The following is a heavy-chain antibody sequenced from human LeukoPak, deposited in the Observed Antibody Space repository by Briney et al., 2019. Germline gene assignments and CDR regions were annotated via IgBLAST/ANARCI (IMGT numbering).Heavy chain of an antibody. CDR1: GGSVSGYY. CDR2: INHSGST. V-gene: IGHV4-34*01. CDR3: ARGNYGFLQT. Sequence: SETLSLTCAVYGGSVSGYYWSWIRQPPGKGLEWIGEINHSGSTNYNPSLKSRVTISVDTSKNQFSLKLSSVTAADTAVYYCARGNYGFLQTWGQGTLVTVSS. D-gene: IGHD3-3*01. J-gene: IGHJ5*02.